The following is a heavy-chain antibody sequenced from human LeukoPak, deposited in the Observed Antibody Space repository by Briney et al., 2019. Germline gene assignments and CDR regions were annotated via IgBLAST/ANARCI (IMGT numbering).Heavy chain of an antibody. D-gene: IGHD3-10*01. V-gene: IGHV3-23*01. CDR2: ISGSGGST. CDR1: GFTFSNYA. Sequence: GGSLRLSCAASGFTFSNYAMSWVRQAPGKGLEWVSSISGSGGSTYYADSVKGRFTISRDNSKNTLYLEVISLTAEDTAVYYCAKDDAWLRFGEWSQGTLVTVSS. CDR3: AKDDAWLRFGE. J-gene: IGHJ4*02.